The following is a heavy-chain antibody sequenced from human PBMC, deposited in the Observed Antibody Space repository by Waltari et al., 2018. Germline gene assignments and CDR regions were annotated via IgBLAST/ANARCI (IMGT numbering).Heavy chain of an antibody. CDR3: ARDGGDGYNSYYFDY. CDR2: ISSSSSTI. CDR1: GFTFSSYS. D-gene: IGHD5-12*01. V-gene: IGHV3-48*04. J-gene: IGHJ4*02. Sequence: EVQLVESGGGLVQPGGSLRLSCAASGFTFSSYSMNWVRQAPGKGLEWVSYISSSSSTIYYADSVKGRFTISRDNAKNSLYLQMNSLRAEDTAGYYGARDGGDGYNSYYFDYWGQGTLVTVSS.